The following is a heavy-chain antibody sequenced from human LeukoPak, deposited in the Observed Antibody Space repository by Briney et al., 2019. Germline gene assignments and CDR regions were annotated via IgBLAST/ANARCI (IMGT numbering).Heavy chain of an antibody. CDR3: ANLNSGYATDF. Sequence: GGSLRLSCAASEFXFSTYPISWVRQAPGKGLKWVSLISDGAATTYYADSVKGRFTISRDNSKNTLYLQMISLRAEDTAVYYCANLNSGYATDFWGQGTLVTVSS. J-gene: IGHJ4*02. CDR1: EFXFSTYP. CDR2: ISDGAATT. D-gene: IGHD5-12*01. V-gene: IGHV3-23*01.